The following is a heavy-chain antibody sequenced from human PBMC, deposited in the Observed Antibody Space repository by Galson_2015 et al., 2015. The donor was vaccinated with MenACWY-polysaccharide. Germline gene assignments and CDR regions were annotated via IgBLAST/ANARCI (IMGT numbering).Heavy chain of an antibody. V-gene: IGHV4-31*03. J-gene: IGHJ3*02. Sequence: LSLTCTVSGGSISSGGHYWNWIRQHPGKGLEWIGYIYYSGSTYSTPSLKSRVTISLDTSKNQFSLNLSSVTAADTAVYYCARGEFHCGSSSCSPGACDISGPGTMVIVSS. CDR3: ARGEFHCGSSSCSPGACDI. D-gene: IGHD2-2*01. CDR1: GGSISSGGHY. CDR2: IYYSGST.